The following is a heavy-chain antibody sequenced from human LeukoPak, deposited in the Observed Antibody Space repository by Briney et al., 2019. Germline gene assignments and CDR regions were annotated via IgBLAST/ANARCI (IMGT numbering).Heavy chain of an antibody. CDR3: ARQYCSGGSCYDDP. Sequence: SETLSLTRTVSGGSISSYYWSWIRQPPGKGLEWIGYIYYSGSTNYNPSLKSRVTISVDTSKNQFSLKLSSVTAADTAVYYCARQYCSGGSCYDDPWGQGTLVTVSS. CDR1: GGSISSYY. V-gene: IGHV4-59*08. CDR2: IYYSGST. D-gene: IGHD2-15*01. J-gene: IGHJ5*02.